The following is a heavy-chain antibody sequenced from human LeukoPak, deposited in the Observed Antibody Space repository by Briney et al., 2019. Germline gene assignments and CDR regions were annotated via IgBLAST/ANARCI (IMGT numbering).Heavy chain of an antibody. CDR2: ISAYNGNK. CDR3: ATPDRFGELLLVY. D-gene: IGHD3-10*01. J-gene: IGHJ4*02. CDR1: GYTFTSYG. V-gene: IGHV1-18*04. Sequence: ASVKVTCKGSGYTFTSYGISWVRQAPGKGLEWMGWISAYNGNKNYAQKLQGRGTMTTDTYTSTAYMELRSLRSDDTAVYYCATPDRFGELLLVYWGQGTLVTVSS.